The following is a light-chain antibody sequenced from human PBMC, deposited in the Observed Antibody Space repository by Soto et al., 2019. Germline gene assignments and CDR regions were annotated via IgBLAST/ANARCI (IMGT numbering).Light chain of an antibody. J-gene: IGKJ1*01. CDR2: GAS. V-gene: IGKV3-15*01. CDR1: QSVSSN. Sequence: IVMTQSPAILSVSSGERVTLSCRASQSVSSNLAWYQQKPGQAPRLLIYGASTRATGIPARFSGSGSGTEFTLTISSLQSEDFAVYYCQEYKNWPLWTFGQGTKVDIK. CDR3: QEYKNWPLWT.